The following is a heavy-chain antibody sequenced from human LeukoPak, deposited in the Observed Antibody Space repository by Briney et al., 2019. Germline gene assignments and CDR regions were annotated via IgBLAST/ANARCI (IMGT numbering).Heavy chain of an antibody. J-gene: IGHJ6*03. CDR3: ARTSSSAAYYYYMDV. CDR1: GGSISSYY. D-gene: IGHD6-6*01. Sequence: SETLSLTCTVSGGSISSYYWSWIRQPPGKGLEWIGYIYYSGSTNYNPSLKSRVTISVDTSKNQFSLRLSSVTAADTAVYYCARTSSSAAYYYYMDVWGKGTTVTVSS. CDR2: IYYSGST. V-gene: IGHV4-59*01.